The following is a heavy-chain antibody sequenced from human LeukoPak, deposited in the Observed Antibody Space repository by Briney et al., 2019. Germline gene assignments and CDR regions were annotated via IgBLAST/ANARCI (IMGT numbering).Heavy chain of an antibody. D-gene: IGHD3-3*01. CDR2: IYSGGSA. CDR3: ARATDLVYPIDY. CDR1: GFTVSSNY. Sequence: GGSLRLSCAASGFTVSSNYMSWVRQAPGKGLEWVPVIYSGGSANYADSVKGRFTISRDNSKNTLYLQMNSLRAEDTAVYYCARATDLVYPIDYWGQGTLVTVSS. V-gene: IGHV3-66*02. J-gene: IGHJ4*02.